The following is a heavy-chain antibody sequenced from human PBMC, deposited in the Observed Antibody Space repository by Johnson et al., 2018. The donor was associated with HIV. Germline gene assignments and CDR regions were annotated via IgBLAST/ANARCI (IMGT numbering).Heavy chain of an antibody. Sequence: QVQLVESGGGVVQPGRSLRLSCAASGFTFSSYGMHWVRQAPGKGLEWVAVISYDGSNKYYADSVKGRFTISRDNSKNTLYLQMNSLRAEDTAVYYCAKGGLLQSQAFDIWGQGTMVTVSS. CDR2: ISYDGSNK. CDR3: AKGGLLQSQAFDI. V-gene: IGHV3-30*18. CDR1: GFTFSSYG. D-gene: IGHD5-24*01. J-gene: IGHJ3*02.